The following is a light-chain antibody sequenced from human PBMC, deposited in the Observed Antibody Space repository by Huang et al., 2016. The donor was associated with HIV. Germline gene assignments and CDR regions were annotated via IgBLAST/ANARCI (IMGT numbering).Light chain of an antibody. V-gene: IGKV4-1*01. CDR2: WAS. J-gene: IGKJ4*01. Sequence: DIVMTQSPDSLAVSLGERATINCKYSQSVLYSSNNKNYLAWYQQKPGQPPKLVIYWASTRESGVPDRFSGSGSGTDFTLTISSLQAEDVAVYYCQQYYSTLTFGGGTKVEIK. CDR1: QSVLYSSNNKNY. CDR3: QQYYSTLT.